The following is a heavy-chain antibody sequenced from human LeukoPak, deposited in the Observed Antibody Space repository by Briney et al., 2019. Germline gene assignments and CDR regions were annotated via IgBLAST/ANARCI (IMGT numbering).Heavy chain of an antibody. CDR1: GCSISSYY. V-gene: IGHV4-59*01. CDR2: IYYSGST. D-gene: IGHD3-10*01. Sequence: SETLSLTCTVSGCSISSYYWSWIRQPPGKGLEWIGYIYYSGSTNYNPSLKSRVTISVDTSKNQFSLKLSSVTAADTAVYYCARAKRGGRFGELGGYFDYWGQGTLVTVSS. J-gene: IGHJ4*02. CDR3: ARAKRGGRFGELGGYFDY.